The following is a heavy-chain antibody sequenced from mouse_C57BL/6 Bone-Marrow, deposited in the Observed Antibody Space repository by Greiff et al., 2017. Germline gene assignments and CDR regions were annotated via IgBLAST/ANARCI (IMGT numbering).Heavy chain of an antibody. V-gene: IGHV5-4*03. CDR3: ARGLPLVLDV. CDR2: ISDGGSYT. CDR1: GFTFSSYA. J-gene: IGHJ1*03. Sequence: EVKLVESGGGLVKPGGSLKLSCAASGFTFSSYAMSWVRQTPEKRLEWVATISDGGSYTYYPDNVKGRFTISRDNAKNNLYLQMSHLKSEDTAMYYCARGLPLVLDVWGTGTTVTVSS.